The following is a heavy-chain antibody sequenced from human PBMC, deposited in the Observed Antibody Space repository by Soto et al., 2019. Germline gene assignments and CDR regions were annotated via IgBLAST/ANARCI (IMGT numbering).Heavy chain of an antibody. V-gene: IGHV4-39*01. CDR1: GSSIFSTSSS. CDR3: ARHRSYTMVRGVVGWFDP. D-gene: IGHD3-10*01. Sequence: SATLSLNCTVSGSSIFSTSSSWVLIRQPPVKGLEWIGSIYYSGSTYYNPSLKSRVTISVDTSKNQFSLKLSSVTAADTAVYYCARHRSYTMVRGVVGWFDPWGQG. CDR2: IYYSGST. J-gene: IGHJ5*02.